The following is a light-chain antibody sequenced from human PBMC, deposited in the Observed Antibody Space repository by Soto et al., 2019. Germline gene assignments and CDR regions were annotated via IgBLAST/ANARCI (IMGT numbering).Light chain of an antibody. CDR2: AAS. CDR1: QDITSY. CDR3: QQYNIYPLT. J-gene: IGKJ4*01. Sequence: DVQMPQSPSSLSASVGDRATITSRASQDITSYLAWYQQKPGNAPKSLIYAASSLQTGVPSRFSGSESGTDFTLTINTLQPEDSATYYCQQYNIYPLTFGGGTKVEIK. V-gene: IGKV1D-16*01.